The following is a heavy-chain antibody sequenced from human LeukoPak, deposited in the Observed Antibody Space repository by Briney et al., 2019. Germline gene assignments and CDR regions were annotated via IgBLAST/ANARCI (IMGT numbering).Heavy chain of an antibody. J-gene: IGHJ4*02. CDR2: IYYSGST. D-gene: IGHD6-13*01. CDR3: ARGNIAAFDY. Sequence: PSETLSLTCTVFGGSISSYYWSWIRQPPGKGLEWIGYIYYSGSTNYNPSLKSRVTISVDTSKNQFSLKLSSVTAADTAVYYCARGNIAAFDYWGRGTLVTVSS. CDR1: GGSISSYY. V-gene: IGHV4-59*01.